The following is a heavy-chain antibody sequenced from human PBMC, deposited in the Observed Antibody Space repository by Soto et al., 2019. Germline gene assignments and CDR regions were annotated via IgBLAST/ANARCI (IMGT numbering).Heavy chain of an antibody. Sequence: SETLSLTCTVSCGSISSGDYYWSWIRQPPGKGLEWIGYIYYSGSTYYNPSLKSRVTISVDTSKNQFSLKLSSVTAADTAVYYCARMYCSGGSCYGLDAFDIWGQGTMVTVSS. CDR2: IYYSGST. CDR3: ARMYCSGGSCYGLDAFDI. CDR1: CGSISSGDYY. D-gene: IGHD2-15*01. J-gene: IGHJ3*02. V-gene: IGHV4-30-4*01.